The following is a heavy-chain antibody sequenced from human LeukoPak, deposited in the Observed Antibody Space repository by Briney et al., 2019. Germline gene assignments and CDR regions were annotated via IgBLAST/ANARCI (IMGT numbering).Heavy chain of an antibody. D-gene: IGHD3-22*01. CDR2: ISSSSSYI. J-gene: IGHJ4*02. CDR3: ARVYYYDSSGYSPVLDY. CDR1: GFTFSSYS. Sequence: GGSLRLSCAASGFTFSSYSMNWVRQAPGKGLEWVSSISSSSSYIYYADSVKGRFTISRDNAKNSLYPQVNSLRAEDTAVYYCARVYYYDSSGYSPVLDYWGQGTLVTVSS. V-gene: IGHV3-21*01.